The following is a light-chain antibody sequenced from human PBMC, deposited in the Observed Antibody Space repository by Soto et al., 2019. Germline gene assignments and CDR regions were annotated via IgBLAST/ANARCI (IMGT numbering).Light chain of an antibody. CDR3: QQYNTYST. V-gene: IGKV1-5*01. CDR1: QTLRSW. CDR2: DSS. J-gene: IGKJ1*01. Sequence: DIRMTQSPSTLSASVGDRVTITCRASQTLRSWLAWYQQKPGKAPKLLSDDSSSLESGVPSSFSGSGSGTEFTLPSGSLQPDDFATYNCQQYNTYSTYGQGTKVDIK.